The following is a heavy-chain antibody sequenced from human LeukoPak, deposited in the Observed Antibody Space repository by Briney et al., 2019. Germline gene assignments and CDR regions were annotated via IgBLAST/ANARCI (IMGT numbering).Heavy chain of an antibody. V-gene: IGHV4-59*01. CDR3: ARVRRVLITTNDAFDI. CDR2: SYYSGST. CDR1: GGSISTYY. J-gene: IGHJ3*02. Sequence: SETLSLTCSVSGGSISTYYWSWIRQPPGKGLEWIGYSYYSGSTKYNPSLKSRVTISVDTSKNHFSLKLSSVTAADTAVYYCARVRRVLITTNDAFDIWGQGAILTVSS. D-gene: IGHD3-22*01.